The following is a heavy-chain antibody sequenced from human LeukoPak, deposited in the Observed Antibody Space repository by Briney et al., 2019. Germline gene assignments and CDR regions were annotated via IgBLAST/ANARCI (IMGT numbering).Heavy chain of an antibody. Sequence: GGSLRLSCAASGFTFSSYVMKWVRQAPGKELEWISTIDRGGGFDTHYADSVKGRFTISRDNSQNTLYLQMNSLRAEDTAVYYCAIDVQDDLDYWGQGTLVTVSS. V-gene: IGHV3-23*01. CDR1: GFTFSSYV. CDR3: AIDVQDDLDY. J-gene: IGHJ4*02. D-gene: IGHD1-1*01. CDR2: IDRGGGFDT.